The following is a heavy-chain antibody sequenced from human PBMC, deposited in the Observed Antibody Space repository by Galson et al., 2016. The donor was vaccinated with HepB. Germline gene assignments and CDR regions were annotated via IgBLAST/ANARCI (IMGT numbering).Heavy chain of an antibody. CDR2: IREDGREE. CDR1: GFTFSRHW. CDR3: ARIGAIWYKISWSAYFDY. Sequence: SLRLSCAASGFTFSRHWMGWVRQAPGKGLEWVANIREDGREEYYVDSVKGRFAISRDNAKNSLYLQMNSLSAEDTAVYYCARIGAIWYKISWSAYFDYWGQGTLVTVSS. D-gene: IGHD6-13*01. V-gene: IGHV3-7*01. J-gene: IGHJ4*02.